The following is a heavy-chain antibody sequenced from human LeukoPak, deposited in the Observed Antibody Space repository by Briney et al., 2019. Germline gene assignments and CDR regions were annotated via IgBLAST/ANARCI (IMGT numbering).Heavy chain of an antibody. J-gene: IGHJ4*02. V-gene: IGHV4-59*08. Sequence: LTCTVSGGPISSYYWPWIRQPPGKGLELIGYVYSTGSTNYIPSLKSRVTISVDTSKHQLSLMLSSVTAADTAVYHCARPRLSSRGGSCYPDSFDYSGQATLATVSS. CDR1: GGPISSYY. CDR2: VYSTGST. CDR3: ARPRLSSRGGSCYPDSFDY. D-gene: IGHD2-15*01.